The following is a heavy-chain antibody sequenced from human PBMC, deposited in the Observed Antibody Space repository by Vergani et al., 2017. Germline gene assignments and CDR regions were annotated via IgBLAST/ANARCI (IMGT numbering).Heavy chain of an antibody. CDR3: ARDGTYCSGTSCYDY. V-gene: IGHV3-48*01. J-gene: IGHJ4*02. CDR2: ISSSSNTI. Sequence: EVQLVESGGGLVQPGGSLRLSCAASGFTFSSYSINWVRQAPGKGLEWVSYISSSSNTIYYADSVKGRFTISRDNAKISLYLQMNSLRAEDTAVYYCARDGTYCSGTSCYDYWGQGTLVTVSS. CDR1: GFTFSSYS. D-gene: IGHD2-2*01.